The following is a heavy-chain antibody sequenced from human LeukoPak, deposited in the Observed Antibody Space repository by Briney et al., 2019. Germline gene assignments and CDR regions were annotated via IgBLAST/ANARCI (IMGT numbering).Heavy chain of an antibody. CDR2: IIPIFGTA. CDR3: ACPFTIFGVVTSNWFDP. CDR1: GGTFSSYA. D-gene: IGHD3-3*01. Sequence: GASVKVSCKASGGTFSSYAISWVRQAPGQGLELMGRIIPIFGTANYAQKFQGRVTITTDESTSTAYMELSSLRSEDTAVYCCACPFTIFGVVTSNWFDPWGQGTLVTVSS. J-gene: IGHJ5*02. V-gene: IGHV1-69*05.